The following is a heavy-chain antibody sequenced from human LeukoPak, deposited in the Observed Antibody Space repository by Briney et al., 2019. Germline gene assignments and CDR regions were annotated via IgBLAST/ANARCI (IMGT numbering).Heavy chain of an antibody. V-gene: IGHV3-48*03. J-gene: IGHJ4*02. CDR3: ASRVAAAGHHYFDY. CDR1: GFTFSSCE. Sequence: PGGSLRLSCAASGFTFSSCEMNWVRQAPGKGLEWVSYISYSDSTTQYADSVKGRFTISRDNAKSSLYLQMNSLGAEDTAVYYCASRVAAAGHHYFDYWGQGTLVTVSS. D-gene: IGHD6-13*01. CDR2: ISYSDSTT.